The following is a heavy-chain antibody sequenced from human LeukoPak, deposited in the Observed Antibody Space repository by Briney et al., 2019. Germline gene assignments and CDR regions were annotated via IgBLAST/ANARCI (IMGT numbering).Heavy chain of an antibody. Sequence: GASVKVSCKASGGTFSSYAIGWVRQAPGQGLEWMGGIIPIFGTANYAQKFQGRVTITTDESTSTAYMELSSLRSEDTAVYYCARKTNEYGSGSLPWGNWFDPWGQGTLVTVSS. V-gene: IGHV1-69*05. CDR1: GGTFSSYA. J-gene: IGHJ5*02. CDR2: IIPIFGTA. D-gene: IGHD3-10*01. CDR3: ARKTNEYGSGSLPWGNWFDP.